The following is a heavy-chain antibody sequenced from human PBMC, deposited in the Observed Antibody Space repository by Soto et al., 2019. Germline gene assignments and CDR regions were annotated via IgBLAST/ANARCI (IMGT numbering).Heavy chain of an antibody. J-gene: IGHJ4*02. Sequence: PSETLSLTCTVSGGSISSYYWSWIRQHPGKGLEWIGYIYYSGSTYYNPSLKSRVTISVDTSKNQFSLKLSSVTAADTAVYFCARVRTEYAGLDYWGQGTLVTVSS. CDR2: IYYSGST. D-gene: IGHD2-2*01. V-gene: IGHV4-59*06. CDR3: ARVRTEYAGLDY. CDR1: GGSISSYY.